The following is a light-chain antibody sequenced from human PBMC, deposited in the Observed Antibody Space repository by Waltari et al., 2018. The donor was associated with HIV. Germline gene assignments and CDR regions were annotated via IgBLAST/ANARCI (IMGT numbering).Light chain of an antibody. J-gene: IGLJ3*02. CDR3: AAWDDSLNAWV. CDR1: SSNIGSNT. V-gene: IGLV1-44*01. Sequence: QSVLTQPPSASGTPGQRVTISCSASSSNIGSNTANWSQQLPGTAPKLLIYHHIHGTAPNLRIDRNNRRPSGVPARFSGSKSGTSASLAISGLQSEDEADYYCAAWDDSLNAWVFGGGTKLTVL. CDR2: RNN.